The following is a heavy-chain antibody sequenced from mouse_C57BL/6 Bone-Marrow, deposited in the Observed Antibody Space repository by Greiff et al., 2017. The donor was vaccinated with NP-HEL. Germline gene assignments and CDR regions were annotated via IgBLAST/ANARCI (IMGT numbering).Heavy chain of an antibody. J-gene: IGHJ1*03. CDR1: GFSINSDCY. Sequence: EVQLVESGPSLVRPSQTLSLTCTVTGFSINSDCYWIWIRQFPGNKLEYIGYTFYSGITYYNPSLESRTYITRDTSKNQFSLKLSSVTTEDTATYYCARATYLDGYFDVWGTGTTVTVSS. V-gene: IGHV3-3*01. CDR3: ARATYLDGYFDV. CDR2: TFYSGIT. D-gene: IGHD6-1*01.